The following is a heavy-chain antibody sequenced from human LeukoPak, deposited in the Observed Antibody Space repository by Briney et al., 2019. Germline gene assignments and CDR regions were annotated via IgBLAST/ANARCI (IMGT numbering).Heavy chain of an antibody. CDR1: GGSISSSSYY. J-gene: IGHJ4*02. D-gene: IGHD3-22*01. V-gene: IGHV4-39*01. Sequence: PSETLSLTCTVSGGSISSSSYYWGWIRQPPGKGLEWIGSIYYSGSTYYNPSLKSRVTISVDTSKNQFSLKLSSVTAADTAVYYCARIHGTVVVVIDWAFDYWGQGTLVTVSS. CDR3: ARIHGTVVVVIDWAFDY. CDR2: IYYSGST.